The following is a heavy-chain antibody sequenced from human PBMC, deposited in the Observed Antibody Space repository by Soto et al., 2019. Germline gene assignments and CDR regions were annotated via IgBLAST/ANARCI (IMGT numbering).Heavy chain of an antibody. V-gene: IGHV3-21*01. CDR2: ISGRSDDV. Sequence: EVQLVESGGGLVRPGGSLRLSCAASEFEFGAYIMTWVRQAPGKGLQWVSSISGRSDDVYYGDSVTGRFTLSRHNAKNSLYLQMKSLRADDPAIYYCASQRCTGGSCVLDYWGRGTLVTVSS. J-gene: IGHJ4*02. CDR1: EFEFGAYI. D-gene: IGHD2-8*02. CDR3: ASQRCTGGSCVLDY.